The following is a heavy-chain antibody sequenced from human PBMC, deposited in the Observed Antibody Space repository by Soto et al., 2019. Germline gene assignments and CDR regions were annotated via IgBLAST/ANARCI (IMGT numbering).Heavy chain of an antibody. CDR1: GYTFTSYA. D-gene: IGHD5-12*01. V-gene: IGHV1-3*01. CDR3: AREGAKWLEAFDI. CDR2: INAGNGNT. J-gene: IGHJ3*02. Sequence: ASVKVSCKASGYTFTSYAMHWVRQAPGQRLEWMGWINAGNGNTKYSQKFQGRVTITRDTSASTAYMELSSLRSEDTAVYYCAREGAKWLEAFDIWGQGTMVPSPQ.